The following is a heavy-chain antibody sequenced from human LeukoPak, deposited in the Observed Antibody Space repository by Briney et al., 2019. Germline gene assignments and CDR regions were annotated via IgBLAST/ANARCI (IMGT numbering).Heavy chain of an antibody. CDR2: IFYSGST. D-gene: IGHD3-16*02. Sequence: PSETLSLTCTVSSGSISTSNYYWGWVRQPPGKALEWIGNIFYSGSTYYSPSLKSRVTISVDTSKNQFSLKLSSVTAADTAVYYCARREYDYVWGSYRYPYDYWGQGTLVTVSS. CDR3: ARREYDYVWGSYRYPYDY. V-gene: IGHV4-39*07. CDR1: SGSISTSNYY. J-gene: IGHJ4*02.